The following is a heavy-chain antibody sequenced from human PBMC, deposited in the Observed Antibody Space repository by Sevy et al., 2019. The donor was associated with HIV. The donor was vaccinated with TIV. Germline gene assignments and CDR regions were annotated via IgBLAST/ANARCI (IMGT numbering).Heavy chain of an antibody. CDR3: ARGGGDSYGPGTFDY. D-gene: IGHD5-18*01. CDR1: GGSISSYY. Sequence: SETLSLTCTVSGGSISSYYWSWIRQPPGKGLEWIGYIYYSGSTNYNPSLKSRVTISVDTSKNQFSLKLSSVTAADTAVYYCARGGGDSYGPGTFDYWGQGTLVTVSS. J-gene: IGHJ4*02. V-gene: IGHV4-59*01. CDR2: IYYSGST.